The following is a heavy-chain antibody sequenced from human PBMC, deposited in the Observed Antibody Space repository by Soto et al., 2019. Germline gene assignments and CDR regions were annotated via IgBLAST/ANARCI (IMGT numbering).Heavy chain of an antibody. CDR1: GFTFSAYW. V-gene: IGHV3-74*01. D-gene: IGHD1-1*01. CDR3: ARGPRVSSTGTGAH. J-gene: IGHJ4*02. CDR2: ISDDGSTA. Sequence: PGGSLRLSCSVCGFTFSAYWMHWVRQVPGKGLTWVSRISDDGSTATYADSVKGRFVISRDNAKNSLYLEMNTLRADDSGLYYCARGPRVSSTGTGAHWGRGTQVTVSS.